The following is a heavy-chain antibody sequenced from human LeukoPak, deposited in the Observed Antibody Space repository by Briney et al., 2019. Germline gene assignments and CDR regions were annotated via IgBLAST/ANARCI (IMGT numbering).Heavy chain of an antibody. Sequence: GRSLRLSCAASGFTFSSYTMHWVRQAPGKGLEWVAVISYDGSNKYYADSVKGRFTISRDNSKNTLYLQMNSLRAEDTAVYYCARDLDCTIGVCYGIDYWGQGTLVTVSS. CDR3: ARDLDCTIGVCYGIDY. CDR2: ISYDGSNK. D-gene: IGHD2-8*01. V-gene: IGHV3-30*01. J-gene: IGHJ4*02. CDR1: GFTFSSYT.